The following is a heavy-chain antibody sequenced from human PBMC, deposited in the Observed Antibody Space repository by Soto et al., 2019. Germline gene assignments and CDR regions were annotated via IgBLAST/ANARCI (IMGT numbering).Heavy chain of an antibody. V-gene: IGHV1-69*13. D-gene: IGHD3-10*01. Sequence: GASVKVSCKASGGTFSSYAISWVRQAPGQGLEWMGGIIPIFGTASRAQKFQGRVTITADESTSTAYMELSSLRSEDTAVYYCASGGSASYYYYGMDVWGQGTTVTVSS. CDR1: GGTFSSYA. CDR2: IIPIFGTA. CDR3: ASGGSASYYYYGMDV. J-gene: IGHJ6*02.